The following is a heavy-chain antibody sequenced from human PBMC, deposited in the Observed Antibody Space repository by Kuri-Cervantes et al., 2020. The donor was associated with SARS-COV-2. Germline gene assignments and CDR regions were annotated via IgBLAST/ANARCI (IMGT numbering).Heavy chain of an antibody. CDR3: ALGSRYCSGGSCYSRDY. CDR1: GFTFSSYA. J-gene: IGHJ4*02. CDR2: ISYDGSNK. V-gene: IGHV3-30*07. D-gene: IGHD2-15*01. Sequence: GESLKISCAASGFTFSSYAMHWVRQAPGKGLEWVAVISYDGSNKYYADSVKGRFTISRDNSKNTLYLQMNSLRAEDTAVYYCALGSRYCSGGSCYSRDYWGQGTLVTVSS.